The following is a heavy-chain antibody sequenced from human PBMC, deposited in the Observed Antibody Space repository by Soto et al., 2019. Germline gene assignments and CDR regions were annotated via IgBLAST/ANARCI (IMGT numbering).Heavy chain of an antibody. CDR1: GGSVSSGSHY. Sequence: KASETLSLTCTVSGGSVSSGSHYWSWIRKSAGKGLEWIGRIYATGTTDYNPSLRSRVMMSVDTSRKQFSLRLRSVTAADTAVYYCVRDGTKTLRDWFDPWGQGISVTVSS. V-gene: IGHV4-61*02. D-gene: IGHD1-1*01. CDR2: IYATGTT. J-gene: IGHJ5*02. CDR3: VRDGTKTLRDWFDP.